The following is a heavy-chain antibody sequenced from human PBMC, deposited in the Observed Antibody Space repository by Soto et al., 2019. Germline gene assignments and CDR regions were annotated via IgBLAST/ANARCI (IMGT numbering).Heavy chain of an antibody. CDR2: LYSSGPT. J-gene: IGHJ4*02. CDR3: ARHRGYYDILTGYYPQSTFDY. Sequence: SETLSISCTVSGRSISSSRYYWGWIRQPPGKGLGWIRSLYSSGPTYSTPPLKSRVTISVDTSKNQFSLNMSSVTPADTAVYYCARHRGYYDILTGYYPQSTFDYSGQGTL. D-gene: IGHD3-9*01. V-gene: IGHV4-39*01. CDR1: GRSISSSRYY.